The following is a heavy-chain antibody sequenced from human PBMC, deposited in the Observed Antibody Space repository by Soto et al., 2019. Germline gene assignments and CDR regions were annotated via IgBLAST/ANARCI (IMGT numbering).Heavy chain of an antibody. J-gene: IGHJ4*02. CDR2: ISFDGSTK. D-gene: IGHD6-19*01. CDR3: ARARGIAVAADY. CDR1: GFTFSSYV. V-gene: IGHV3-30-3*01. Sequence: QVQRVESGGTVVQPGRSLRLSCAASGFTFSSYVMHWVRQAPGKGLEWVAVISFDGSTKYYADSVKGRFTISRDNSKNTLYLQMNSLRAEDTAVYYCARARGIAVAADYWGQGTLVTVS.